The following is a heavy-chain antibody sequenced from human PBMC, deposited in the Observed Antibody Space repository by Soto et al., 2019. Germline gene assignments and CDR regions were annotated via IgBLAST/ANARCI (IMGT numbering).Heavy chain of an antibody. CDR3: SLSKVGFWRGYYSDRAFDH. CDR1: GFTFDDYA. Sequence: EVQLVESGGGLVQPGNSLRLSCAGSGFTFDDYAMHWVRQAPGKGLEWVSGISYNSGSVGYADSVSGRFTISRDRAKKSLYVEMNSLQTEATAFYYCSLSKVGFWRGYYSDRAFDHWGQGTLVTVSS. D-gene: IGHD3-3*01. V-gene: IGHV3-9*01. CDR2: ISYNSGSV. J-gene: IGHJ4*02.